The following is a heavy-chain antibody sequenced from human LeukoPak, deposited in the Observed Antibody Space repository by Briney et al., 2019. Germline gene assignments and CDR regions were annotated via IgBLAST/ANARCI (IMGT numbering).Heavy chain of an antibody. CDR1: GYPFSNYD. CDR2: MNPKSGNT. D-gene: IGHD3-10*01. J-gene: IGHJ5*02. Sequence: ASVTVSCKASGYPFSNYDLNWAPQAPGQGLEWMGWMNPKSGNTGYGQKFQGRVTMTRVTSITTAYMELRSLRSDDTAVYYCTKASLAFGTKYFDPWGQGTLVTVSS. V-gene: IGHV1-8*01. CDR3: TKASLAFGTKYFDP.